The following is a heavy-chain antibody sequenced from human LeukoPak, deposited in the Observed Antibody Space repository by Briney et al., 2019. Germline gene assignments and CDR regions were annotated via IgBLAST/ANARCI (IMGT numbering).Heavy chain of an antibody. J-gene: IGHJ5*02. CDR1: GFTFSSYA. CDR3: ANRGADYYGSGNWFDP. D-gene: IGHD3-10*01. V-gene: IGHV3-23*01. CDR2: ISGNGGST. Sequence: GGSLRLSCAASGFTFSSYAMSWVRQAPGKGLEWVSSISGNGGSTYYGDSVKGRFTISGDNSKNTLYLQMNSLRAEDTAVYYCANRGADYYGSGNWFDPWGQGTLVTVSS.